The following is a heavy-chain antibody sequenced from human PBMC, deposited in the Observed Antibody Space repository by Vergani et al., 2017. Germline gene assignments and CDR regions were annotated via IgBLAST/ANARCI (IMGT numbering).Heavy chain of an antibody. CDR2: IHTGGST. J-gene: IGHJ4*02. V-gene: IGHV4-59*10. CDR3: ARSRPYCTSGSCPAI. D-gene: IGHD2-15*01. Sequence: QVQLQQWGAGVVKPSGTLSLTCAVFGESFSSFYWSWIRQPAGKGPEWIGHIHTGGSTDLNPSFKSRVSISVDTSKSQFSLKLNSVTVADTAVYYCARSRPYCTSGSCPAIWVQGTLVTVS. CDR1: GESFSSFY.